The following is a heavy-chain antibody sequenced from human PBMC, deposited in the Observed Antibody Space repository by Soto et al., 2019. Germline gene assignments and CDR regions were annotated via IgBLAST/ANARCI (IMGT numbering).Heavy chain of an antibody. J-gene: IGHJ6*02. CDR3: ARSDAYYDILTGYYNVDYYYYGIDV. CDR1: GYSFTSYW. Sequence: GESLKISCKGSGYSFTSYWIGWVRQMPGKGLEWMGIIYPGDSDTRYSPSFQGQVTISADKSISTAYLQWSSLKASDTAMYYCARSDAYYDILTGYYNVDYYYYGIDVWGQGTTVTV. D-gene: IGHD3-9*01. CDR2: IYPGDSDT. V-gene: IGHV5-51*01.